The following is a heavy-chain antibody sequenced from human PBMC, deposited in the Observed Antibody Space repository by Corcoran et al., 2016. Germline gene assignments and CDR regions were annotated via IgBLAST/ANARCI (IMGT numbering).Heavy chain of an antibody. CDR2: IYSGGST. D-gene: IGHD6-13*01. Sequence: EVQLVESGGGLIQPGGSLRLSCAASGFTVSSNYMSWVRQAPGKGLEWVSVIYSGGSTYSADSVKGRFTISRANSKNKLYLKMNSLRAGDTAVYYWAIDPVGAAAAGKRTDDYGMDVWGQGTTVTVSS. V-gene: IGHV3-53*01. J-gene: IGHJ6*02. CDR1: GFTVSSNY. CDR3: AIDPVGAAAAGKRTDDYGMDV.